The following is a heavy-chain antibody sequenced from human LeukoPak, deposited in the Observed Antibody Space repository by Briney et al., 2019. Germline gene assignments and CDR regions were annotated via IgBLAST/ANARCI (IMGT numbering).Heavy chain of an antibody. CDR1: GFSFSSYW. D-gene: IGHD6-19*01. CDR2: VSNDGSNA. Sequence: TGGSLRLSCAASGFSFSSYWMDWVRQAPGKGLEWVSRVSNDGSNANYADSVKGRFTISRDNSKNTLYLQMNSLRAEDTAVYYCASLTSSGWSYFDYWGQGTLVTVSS. J-gene: IGHJ4*02. CDR3: ASLTSSGWSYFDY. V-gene: IGHV3-74*01.